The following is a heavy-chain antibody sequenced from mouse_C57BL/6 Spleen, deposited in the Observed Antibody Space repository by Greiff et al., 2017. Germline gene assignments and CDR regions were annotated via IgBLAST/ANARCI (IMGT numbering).Heavy chain of an antibody. CDR3: NAYYSNNYYAMDY. Sequence: EVQLVESGGGLVQPKGSLKLSCAASGFSFNTYAMNWVRQAPGKGLEWVARIRSKSNNYATYYADSVKDRFTISRDDSESMLYLQMNNLKTEDTAMYYCNAYYSNNYYAMDYWGQGTSVTVSS. D-gene: IGHD2-5*01. CDR1: GFSFNTYA. J-gene: IGHJ4*01. V-gene: IGHV10-1*01. CDR2: IRSKSNNYAT.